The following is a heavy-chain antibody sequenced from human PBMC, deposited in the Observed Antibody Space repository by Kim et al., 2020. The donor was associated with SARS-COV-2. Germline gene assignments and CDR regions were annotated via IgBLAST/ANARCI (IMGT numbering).Heavy chain of an antibody. CDR2: ISGDGKNR. D-gene: IGHD2-8*01. CDR3: ARGETSDASFYRAFDL. Sequence: GGSLRLSCATSTFNLDAHPMHWVRQAPGKGLEWVAGISGDGKNRYYAVSVKGRFTISKDSSTNTVFLGMTTLDTKDTAVYLCARGETSDASFYRAFDLWGHRSQVTVSS. J-gene: IGHJ4*01. V-gene: IGHV3-30*04. CDR1: TFNLDAHP.